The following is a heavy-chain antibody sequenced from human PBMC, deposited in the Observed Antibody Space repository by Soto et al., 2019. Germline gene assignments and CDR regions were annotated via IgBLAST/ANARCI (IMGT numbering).Heavy chain of an antibody. J-gene: IGHJ4*02. CDR3: ASLIDDY. CDR1: GFTFSDHS. Sequence: HPGGSLRLSCAASGFTFSDHSMDWVRQAPGKGLDWVGRTRDKANSYTTEYAASVKGRFTISRDDSKNSLYLQMNSLKIEDTAVYYCASLIDDYWGQGTLVTVSS. CDR2: TRDKANSYTT. V-gene: IGHV3-72*01.